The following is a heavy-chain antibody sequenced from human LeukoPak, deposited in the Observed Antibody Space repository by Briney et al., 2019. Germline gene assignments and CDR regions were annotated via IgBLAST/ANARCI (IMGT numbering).Heavy chain of an antibody. CDR1: GGSFSGYY. D-gene: IGHD3-22*01. V-gene: IGHV4-34*01. CDR3: ARVPTHNYYDSSGYQTQDY. Sequence: PSETLSLTCAVYGGSFSGYYWSWIRQPPRKGLGWIGEINHSGSTNYNPSLKSRVTISVDTSKNQFSLKLSSVTSADTAVYYCARVPTHNYYDSSGYQTQDYWGQGTLVTVSS. CDR2: INHSGST. J-gene: IGHJ4*02.